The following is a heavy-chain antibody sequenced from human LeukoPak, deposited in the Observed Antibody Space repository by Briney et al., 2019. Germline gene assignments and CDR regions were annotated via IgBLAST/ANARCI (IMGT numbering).Heavy chain of an antibody. J-gene: IGHJ6*02. V-gene: IGHV3-9*01. CDR3: AKGLGYCSSTSCPYSPYYYYGMDV. CDR1: GFTFDDYA. D-gene: IGHD2-2*01. Sequence: GRSLRLSCAASGFTFDDYAMHWVRHAPGEGLEWVSGISWNSGSLGYADSVKGRFTISRDNAKNSLYLQMNSLRAEDTALYYCAKGLGYCSSTSCPYSPYYYYGMDVWGQGTTVTVSS. CDR2: ISWNSGSL.